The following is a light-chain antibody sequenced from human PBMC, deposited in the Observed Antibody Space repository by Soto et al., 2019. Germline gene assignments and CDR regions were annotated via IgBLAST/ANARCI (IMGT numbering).Light chain of an antibody. CDR3: QQFNSYSWT. CDR2: KAS. CDR1: QSISSW. J-gene: IGKJ1*01. Sequence: DIQMTQSPSTLSASVGDRVTITCRASQSISSWLAWYQRKLGKAPKLLIYKASNLESGVPSRFSGSGSGTEFTLTISSLQADDFATYYCQQFNSYSWTFGQGTKVDIK. V-gene: IGKV1-5*03.